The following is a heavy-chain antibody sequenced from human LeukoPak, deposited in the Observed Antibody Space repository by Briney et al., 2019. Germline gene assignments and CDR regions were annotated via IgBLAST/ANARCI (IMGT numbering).Heavy chain of an antibody. CDR2: IIPIFGTA. Sequence: GASVKVSCKASGGTFSSYAISWVRQAPGQGLEWMGGIIPIFGTANYAQKFQGRVTITADESTSTAYMELSSLRSEDTAVYYCARVWLWYPHMDVWGKGTTVTISS. CDR1: GGTFSSYA. CDR3: ARVWLWYPHMDV. V-gene: IGHV1-69*13. J-gene: IGHJ6*03. D-gene: IGHD5-18*01.